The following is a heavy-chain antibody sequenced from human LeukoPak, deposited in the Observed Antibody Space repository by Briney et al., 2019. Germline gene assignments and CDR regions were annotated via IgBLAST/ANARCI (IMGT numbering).Heavy chain of an antibody. V-gene: IGHV1-2*06. CDR3: ARGYYDSSGYLIDY. CDR2: INPNSGGT. D-gene: IGHD3-22*01. J-gene: IGHJ4*02. Sequence: ASVKVSCKASGYTFTGYYMHWVRQAPGQGLEWMGRINPNSGGTNYAQKFQGRVTMTRDTPISTAYMELSRLRSDDTAVYYCARGYYDSSGYLIDYWGQGTLVTVSS. CDR1: GYTFTGYY.